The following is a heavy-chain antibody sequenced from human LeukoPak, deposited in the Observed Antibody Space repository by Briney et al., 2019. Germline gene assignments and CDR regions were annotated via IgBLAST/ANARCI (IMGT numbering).Heavy chain of an antibody. D-gene: IGHD3-22*01. CDR1: GGTFSSYA. CDR3: ARGSYYYDSSGYYPLTSTFDY. CDR2: TIPIFGTA. V-gene: IGHV1-69*13. J-gene: IGHJ4*02. Sequence: SVKVSCKASGGTFSSYAISWVRQAPGQGLEWMRGTIPIFGTANYAQKFQGRVTITADESTSTAYMELSSLRSEDTAVYYCARGSYYYDSSGYYPLTSTFDYWGQGTLVTVSS.